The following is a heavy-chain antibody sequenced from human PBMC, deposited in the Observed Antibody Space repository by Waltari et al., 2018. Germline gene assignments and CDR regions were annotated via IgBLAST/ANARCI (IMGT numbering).Heavy chain of an antibody. CDR3: ARGEYSLTY. Sequence: EVQLVESGGGLVQPGGSLSPSCAASGFTFSSYSMNWVRQAPGKGLEWISYIRSSSDTIYYADSVKGRFTISRDNAKNSLYLQMNSLRVEDTAVYYCARGEYSLTYWGQGTLVTVPS. CDR2: IRSSSDTI. V-gene: IGHV3-48*04. D-gene: IGHD6-6*01. J-gene: IGHJ4*02. CDR1: GFTFSSYS.